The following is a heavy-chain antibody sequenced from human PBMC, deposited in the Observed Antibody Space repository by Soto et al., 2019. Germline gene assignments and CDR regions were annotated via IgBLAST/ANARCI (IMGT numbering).Heavy chain of an antibody. CDR2: ISAYNGNT. D-gene: IGHD1-26*01. J-gene: IGHJ4*02. Sequence: QVQLVQSGAEVKKPGASVKVSCKASGYTFTSYGISWVRQAPGQGLEWMGWISAYNGNTNYAQKLQGRVTMTTDTTTRTGYMELRSLRSYDTAGYNLARGVGWVPIVYWGQGTMVTVSS. CDR3: ARGVGWVPIVY. CDR1: GYTFTSYG. V-gene: IGHV1-18*01.